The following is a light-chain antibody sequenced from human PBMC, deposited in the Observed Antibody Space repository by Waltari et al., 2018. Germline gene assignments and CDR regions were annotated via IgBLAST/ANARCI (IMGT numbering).Light chain of an antibody. CDR1: QYVKNN. CDR2: KAS. J-gene: IGKJ4*01. V-gene: IGKV1-5*03. CDR3: QEYDSLPIT. Sequence: DIQMTQSPSTLPASVGDRVTITCRASQYVKNNLAWFQQKPGKAPKVLIHKASRLESGVPSRFSGSGFGTEFILSISSMQPDDCATYYCQEYDSLPITFGGGTKVEIK.